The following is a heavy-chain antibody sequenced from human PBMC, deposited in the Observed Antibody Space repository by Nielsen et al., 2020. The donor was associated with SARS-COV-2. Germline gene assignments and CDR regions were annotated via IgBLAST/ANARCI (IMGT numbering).Heavy chain of an antibody. D-gene: IGHD5-24*01. CDR3: ARDMEMATINYYYYMDV. CDR1: GFTFSSYS. J-gene: IGHJ6*03. Sequence: GESLKISRAASGFTFSSYSMNWVRQAPGKGLEWVSYISSSSSTIYYADSVKGRFTISRDNAKNSLYLQMNSLRDEDTAVYYCARDMEMATINYYYYMDVWGKGTTVTVSS. V-gene: IGHV3-48*02. CDR2: ISSSSSTI.